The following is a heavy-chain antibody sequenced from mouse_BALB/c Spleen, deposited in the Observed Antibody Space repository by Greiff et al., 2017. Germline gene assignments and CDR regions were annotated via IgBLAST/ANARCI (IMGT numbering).Heavy chain of an antibody. CDR3: ARLYYDYDRGFAY. CDR1: GFTFSSYG. Sequence: EVQVVESGGDLVKPGGSLKLSCAASGFTFSSYGMSWVRQTPDKRLEWVATISSGGSYTYYPDSVKGRFTISRDNAKNTLYLQMSSLKSEDTAMYYCARLYYDYDRGFAYWGQGTLVTVSA. V-gene: IGHV5-6*01. D-gene: IGHD2-4*01. J-gene: IGHJ3*01. CDR2: ISSGGSYT.